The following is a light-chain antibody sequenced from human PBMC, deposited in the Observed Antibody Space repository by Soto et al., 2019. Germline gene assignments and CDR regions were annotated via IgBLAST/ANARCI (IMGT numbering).Light chain of an antibody. CDR3: QSYDSSLSGYV. CDR1: SSNIGAGYD. V-gene: IGLV1-40*01. CDR2: GNN. J-gene: IGLJ1*01. Sequence: QSVLTQPPSVSGAPGQRVTISCTGSSSNIGAGYDVHWYQQLPGTAPKLLIYGNNDRPSGVPDRFSGSKSDTSASLAITGLQAEDEVDYYCQSYDSSLSGYVFGTGTKVTVL.